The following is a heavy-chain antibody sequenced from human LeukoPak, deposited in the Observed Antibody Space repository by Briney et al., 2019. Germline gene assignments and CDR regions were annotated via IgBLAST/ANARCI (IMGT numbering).Heavy chain of an antibody. CDR1: GFSLSTSGVG. Sequence: SGPTLVXPTQTLTLTCTFSGFSLSTSGVGVGWIRQPPGKALEWLALIYWDDDKRYSPSLKSRLTITKDTSKNQVVLTMTNMDPVDTATYCCARGRFGELYPDYWGQGTLVTVSS. D-gene: IGHD3-10*01. V-gene: IGHV2-5*02. CDR3: ARGRFGELYPDY. J-gene: IGHJ4*02. CDR2: IYWDDDK.